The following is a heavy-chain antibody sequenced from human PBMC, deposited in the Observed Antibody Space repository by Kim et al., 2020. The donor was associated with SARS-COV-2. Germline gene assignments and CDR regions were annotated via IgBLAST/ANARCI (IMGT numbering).Heavy chain of an antibody. Sequence: VKVSCKASGGTFSNYAISWVRQAPGQGLEWMGGIIPIFGTANYAQKFQGRVTITADESTSTAYMELSSLRSEDTAVYYCAKTGYSSGWTYYYYSMDVWGQGTTVTVSS. CDR2: IIPIFGTA. D-gene: IGHD6-19*01. V-gene: IGHV1-69*01. CDR1: GGTFSNYA. J-gene: IGHJ6*02. CDR3: AKTGYSSGWTYYYYSMDV.